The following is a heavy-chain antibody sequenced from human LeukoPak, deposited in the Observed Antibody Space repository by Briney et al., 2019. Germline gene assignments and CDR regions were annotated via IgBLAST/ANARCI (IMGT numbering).Heavy chain of an antibody. CDR1: GFTFDDNA. V-gene: IGHV3-9*01. Sequence: GRSLRLSCAASGFTFDDNAMHWVRHAPGKGLEWVSGISWNSGSIGYADSVKGRFTISRDNAKNSLYLQMNSLRAEDTALYYCAKDESVYYYDSSGPFDYWGQGTLVTVSS. D-gene: IGHD3-22*01. J-gene: IGHJ4*02. CDR2: ISWNSGSI. CDR3: AKDESVYYYDSSGPFDY.